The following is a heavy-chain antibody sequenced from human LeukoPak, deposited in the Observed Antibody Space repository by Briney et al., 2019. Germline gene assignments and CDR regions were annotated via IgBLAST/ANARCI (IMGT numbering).Heavy chain of an antibody. CDR3: ARDFAPDIVVVPAGGFDY. CDR2: ISYDGSNK. CDR1: GFTSSSYA. D-gene: IGHD2-2*01. V-gene: IGHV3-30*04. Sequence: PGRSLRLSCAASGFTSSSYAMHWVRQAPGKGLEWVAVISYDGSNKYYADSVKGRFTISRDNSKNTLYLQMNSLRAEDTAVYYCARDFAPDIVVVPAGGFDYWGQGTLVTVSS. J-gene: IGHJ4*02.